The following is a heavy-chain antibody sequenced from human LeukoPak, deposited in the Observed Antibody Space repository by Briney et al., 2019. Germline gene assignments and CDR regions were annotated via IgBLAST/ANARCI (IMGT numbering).Heavy chain of an antibody. D-gene: IGHD6-13*01. Sequence: SETLSLTCTVSGGSMSSSSYYWGWIRQPPGKGLEWIGSIYYSGSTNYNPSLKSRVTISVDTSKNQFSLKLSSVTAADTAVYYCARGRAAAGIDYWGQGTLVTVSS. CDR1: GGSMSSSSYY. V-gene: IGHV4-39*07. CDR2: IYYSGST. CDR3: ARGRAAAGIDY. J-gene: IGHJ4*02.